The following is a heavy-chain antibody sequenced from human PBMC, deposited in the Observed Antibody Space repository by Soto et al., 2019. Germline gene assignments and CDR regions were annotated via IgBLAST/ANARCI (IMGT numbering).Heavy chain of an antibody. J-gene: IGHJ6*03. D-gene: IGHD6-6*01. CDR1: GFTFSSYA. CDR2: ISGSGGST. Sequence: PGGSLRLSCAASGFTFSSYAMSWVRQAPGKGLEWVSAISGSGGSTYYADSVKGRFTISRDNSKNTLYLQMNSLRAEDTAVYYCAKVYTEYSSSPVRGYYYMDVWGKGTTVTVSS. V-gene: IGHV3-23*01. CDR3: AKVYTEYSSSPVRGYYYMDV.